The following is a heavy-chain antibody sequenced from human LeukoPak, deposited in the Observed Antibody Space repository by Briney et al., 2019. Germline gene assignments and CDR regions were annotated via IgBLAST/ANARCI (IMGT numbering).Heavy chain of an antibody. V-gene: IGHV4-31*03. Sequence: TLSLTCTVSGGSISSGGYYWSWIRQHPGKGLEWIGYIYYSGSTYYNPSLKSRVTISVDTSKNQFSLKLSSVTAADTAVYYCAISSLDAFDIWGQGTTVTVSS. J-gene: IGHJ3*02. CDR1: GGSISSGGYY. D-gene: IGHD2-2*01. CDR3: AISSLDAFDI. CDR2: IYYSGST.